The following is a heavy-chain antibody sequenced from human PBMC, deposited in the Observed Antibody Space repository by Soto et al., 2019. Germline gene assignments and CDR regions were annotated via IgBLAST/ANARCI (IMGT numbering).Heavy chain of an antibody. CDR3: ARAPGYYYDSSGYPPGP. D-gene: IGHD3-22*01. J-gene: IGHJ5*02. CDR2: IYHSGST. Sequence: QVQLHESGPGLVKPSGTLSLTCAVSGGSISSSNWWSWVRQPPGKGLEWIGEIYHSGSTNYNPSLKSRVTISVDKSKNQFSLKLSSVTAADTAVYYCARAPGYYYDSSGYPPGPWGQGTLVTVSS. CDR1: GGSISSSNW. V-gene: IGHV4-4*02.